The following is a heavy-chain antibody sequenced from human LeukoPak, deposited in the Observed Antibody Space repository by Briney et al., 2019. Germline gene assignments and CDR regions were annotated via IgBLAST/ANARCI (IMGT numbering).Heavy chain of an antibody. J-gene: IGHJ4*02. Sequence: ASVKVSCKASGYTFTSYYMHWVRQAPRQGLEWMGIINPSGGSTSYAQKFQGRVTMTRDTSTSTVYMELSSLRSEDTAVYYCARDVPPGYSSGWYSFPFDYWGQGTLVTVSS. CDR2: INPSGGST. CDR1: GYTFTSYY. D-gene: IGHD6-19*01. CDR3: ARDVPPGYSSGWYSFPFDY. V-gene: IGHV1-46*01.